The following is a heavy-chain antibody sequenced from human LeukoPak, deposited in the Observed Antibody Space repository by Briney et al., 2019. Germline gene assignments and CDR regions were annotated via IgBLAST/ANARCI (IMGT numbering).Heavy chain of an antibody. CDR2: INTNTGNP. V-gene: IGHV7-4-1*02. J-gene: IGHJ4*02. CDR1: GYTFTSYA. Sequence: ASVKVSCKASGYTFTSYAMNWVRKAPGQGLEWMGWINTNTGNPTYAQGFTGQFVFSLDTSVSTAYLQISSLKAEDTAVYYCARGSSYDFSGDYSHPYYFDYWGQGTLVTVSS. D-gene: IGHD3-3*01. CDR3: ARGSSYDFSGDYSHPYYFDY.